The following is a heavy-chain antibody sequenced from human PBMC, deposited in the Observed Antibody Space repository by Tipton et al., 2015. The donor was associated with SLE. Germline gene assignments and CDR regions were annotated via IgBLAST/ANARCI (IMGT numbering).Heavy chain of an antibody. Sequence: GSLRLSCAASGFTVSSNYMSWVRQAPGKGLGWVSVIYSGGSTYYADSVKGRFTISRHNSKNTLYLQMNSLRAEDTAVYYCARSSYLDYLPTTEGMDVWGQGTTVTVSS. V-gene: IGHV3-53*04. J-gene: IGHJ6*02. CDR3: ARSSYLDYLPTTEGMDV. CDR2: IYSGGST. CDR1: GFTVSSNY. D-gene: IGHD2/OR15-2a*01.